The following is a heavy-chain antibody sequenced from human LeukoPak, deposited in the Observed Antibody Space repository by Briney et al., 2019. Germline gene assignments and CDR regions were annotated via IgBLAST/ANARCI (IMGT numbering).Heavy chain of an antibody. CDR2: IYYSGST. CDR3: ARAVYSGYDDAFDI. CDR1: GGSISSYY. J-gene: IGHJ3*02. D-gene: IGHD5-12*01. V-gene: IGHV4-59*12. Sequence: PSETLSLTCTVSGGSISSYYWSWIRQPPGKGLEWIGYIYYSGSTNYNPSLKSRVTISVDTSKNQFSLKLSSVTAADTAVYYCARAVYSGYDDAFDIWGQGTMVTVSS.